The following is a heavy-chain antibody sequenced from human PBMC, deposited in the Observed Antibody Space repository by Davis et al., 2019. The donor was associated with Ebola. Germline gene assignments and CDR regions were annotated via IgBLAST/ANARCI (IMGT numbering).Heavy chain of an antibody. D-gene: IGHD6-6*01. Sequence: SVTVSCKASGGTFSSYGIIWVRQAPGQGLEWMGGIIPVVDIANYAQKFQGRVTITADTSTNTAYMELSSLRSEDTAVYYCARGVGIAARRGFVGWGQGTLVTVSS. V-gene: IGHV1-69*10. CDR3: ARGVGIAARRGFVG. J-gene: IGHJ4*02. CDR2: IIPVVDIA. CDR1: GGTFSSYG.